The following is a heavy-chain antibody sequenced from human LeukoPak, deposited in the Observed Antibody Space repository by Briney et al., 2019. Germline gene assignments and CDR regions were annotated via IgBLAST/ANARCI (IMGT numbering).Heavy chain of an antibody. Sequence: SVTVSCKASGGTFSSYAISWVGQAPGQGREWMGRIIPILGIANYAQKFQGRVTITADKSTSTAYMELSSLRSEDTAAYYCAVHGGAAGLGWGQGTLVTVSS. CDR2: IIPILGIA. J-gene: IGHJ4*02. D-gene: IGHD6-13*01. CDR1: GGTFSSYA. CDR3: AVHGGAAGLG. V-gene: IGHV1-69*04.